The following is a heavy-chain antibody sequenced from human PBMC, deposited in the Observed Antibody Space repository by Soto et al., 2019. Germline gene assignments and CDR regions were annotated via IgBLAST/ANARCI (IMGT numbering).Heavy chain of an antibody. V-gene: IGHV3-48*02. J-gene: IGHJ4*02. Sequence: TFSSNHVHWVRQAPGKGLEWISYISSTYEIWYADSVKGRFTISRDNGRNSLFLQMSSLRDEDTAVYYCARDRDWAFDYWGLGTLVTVSS. CDR1: TFSSNH. CDR2: ISSTYEI. CDR3: ARDRDWAFDY. D-gene: IGHD2-21*02.